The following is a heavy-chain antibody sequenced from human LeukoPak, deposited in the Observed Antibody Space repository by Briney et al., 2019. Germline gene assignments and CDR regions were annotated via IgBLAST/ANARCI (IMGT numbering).Heavy chain of an antibody. CDR3: AKVLYYDILTGFDY. CDR2: ISGSGGST. Sequence: SGGSLRLSCAASGFTFSSYAMSWVRQAPGKGLEWVSAISGSGGSTYYADSVKGRFTISRDNSKNTLYLQMNSLRAEDTAVYYCAKVLYYDILTGFDYWGQGTLVTVSS. J-gene: IGHJ4*02. V-gene: IGHV3-23*01. CDR1: GFTFSSYA. D-gene: IGHD3-9*01.